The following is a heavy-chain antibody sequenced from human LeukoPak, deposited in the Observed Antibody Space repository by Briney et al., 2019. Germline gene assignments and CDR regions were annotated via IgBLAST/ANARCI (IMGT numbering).Heavy chain of an antibody. CDR1: GFTFSTAA. V-gene: IGHV3-23*01. D-gene: IGHD4-17*01. Sequence: GGSLRLSCAASGFTFSTAAMSWVRQAPGKGLEWVSGISGRGDYRYYADSVKGRFTVSRDNAKNTLYLQMNSLRAEDTAVYYCARDQVTMTYWGQGTLITVSS. CDR2: ISGRGDYR. CDR3: ARDQVTMTY. J-gene: IGHJ4*02.